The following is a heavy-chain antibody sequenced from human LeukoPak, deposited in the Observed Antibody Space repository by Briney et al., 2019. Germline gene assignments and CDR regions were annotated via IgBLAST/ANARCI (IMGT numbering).Heavy chain of an antibody. CDR2: IFYSGST. CDR3: ARRGITYSSSFFEF. V-gene: IGHV4-39*01. J-gene: IGHJ4*02. CDR1: GGSISGGKDF. Sequence: PSETLSLTCTVSGGSISGGKDFWGWIRQPPGKGLEWIGSIFYSGSTYYNPSLKSRVTISVDTSRNEFSLKVMSATVADTAVYYCARRGITYSSSFFEFWGQGVLVTVSS. D-gene: IGHD6-13*01.